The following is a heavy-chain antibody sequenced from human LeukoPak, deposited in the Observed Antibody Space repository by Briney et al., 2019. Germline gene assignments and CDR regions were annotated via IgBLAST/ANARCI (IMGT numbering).Heavy chain of an antibody. Sequence: PGGSLRLSCAASGFTFSSYGMHWVRQAPGKGLEWVTFIRYDGSNKYYADSVKGRFTISRDNSKNTLYLQMNSLRAEDTAVYYCARGYSSGWDRWILTQTPPYWGQGTLVTVSS. CDR1: GFTFSSYG. CDR2: IRYDGSNK. D-gene: IGHD6-19*01. J-gene: IGHJ4*02. V-gene: IGHV3-30*02. CDR3: ARGYSSGWDRWILTQTPPY.